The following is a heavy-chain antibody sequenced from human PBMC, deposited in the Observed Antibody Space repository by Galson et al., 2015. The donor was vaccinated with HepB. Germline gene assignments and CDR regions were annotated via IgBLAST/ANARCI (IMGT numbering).Heavy chain of an antibody. D-gene: IGHD6-6*01. CDR3: ARGRIAARRGCQGCYYFDY. CDR1: GGSFSGYY. Sequence: SETLSLTCAVYGGSFSGYYWSWIRQPPGKGLEWIGEINHSGSTNYNPSLKSRVTISVDTSKNQFSLKLSSVTAADTAVYYCARGRIAARRGCQGCYYFDYWGQGTLVTVSS. J-gene: IGHJ4*02. V-gene: IGHV4-34*01. CDR2: INHSGST.